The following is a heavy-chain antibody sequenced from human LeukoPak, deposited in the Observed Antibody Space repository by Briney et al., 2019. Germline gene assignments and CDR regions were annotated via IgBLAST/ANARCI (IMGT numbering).Heavy chain of an antibody. CDR3: ARGGSSTRSKWFDP. J-gene: IGHJ5*02. CDR2: INHSGST. D-gene: IGHD2-2*01. CDR1: GGSFSGYY. V-gene: IGHV4-34*01. Sequence: SETLCLTCAVSGGSFSGYYWSWIRQPPGKGLEWGGEINHSGSTNYNPSIKSRVTISVDTSKNQFSLKLSSVAAADTAVYYCARGGSSTRSKWFDPWGQGTLVTVSS.